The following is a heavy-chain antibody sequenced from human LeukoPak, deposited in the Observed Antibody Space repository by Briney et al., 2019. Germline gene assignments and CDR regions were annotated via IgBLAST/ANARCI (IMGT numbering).Heavy chain of an antibody. CDR3: AKPASNCSSTSCYFGPFDY. J-gene: IGHJ4*02. Sequence: PGGSLRPSRAASGFTFSSYAMSWVRQAPGKGLEWVSAISGSGGSTYYADSVKGPFTISRDNSKNTLYLQMNSLRAEDTAVYYCAKPASNCSSTSCYFGPFDYWGQGTLVTVSS. CDR2: ISGSGGST. CDR1: GFTFSSYA. V-gene: IGHV3-23*01. D-gene: IGHD2-2*01.